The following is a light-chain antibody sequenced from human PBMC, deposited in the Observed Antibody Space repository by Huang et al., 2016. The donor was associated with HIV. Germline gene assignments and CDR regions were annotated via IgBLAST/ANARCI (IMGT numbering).Light chain of an antibody. J-gene: IGKJ2*01. CDR3: QQYYTIPYT. V-gene: IGKV4-1*01. Sequence: DIVMTQSPDSLAVSLGERATINCKSSQSVLHNSRNKYYLAWYQQIPGQPPKLLFYWASTREAWVPDRCSGSGSGTDFTLTISSLQAEDVAVYYCQQYYTIPYTFGQGTKLEIK. CDR1: QSVLHNSRNKYY. CDR2: WAS.